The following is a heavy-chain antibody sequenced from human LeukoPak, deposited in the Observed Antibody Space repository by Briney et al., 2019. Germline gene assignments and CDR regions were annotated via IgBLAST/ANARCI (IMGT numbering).Heavy chain of an antibody. D-gene: IGHD1-20*01. CDR1: GGSISSGDYY. Sequence: SQTLSLTCTVSGGSISSGDYYWSWIRQPPGKGLEWIGYIYYSGSTYYNPSLKSRVTISVDTSKNQFSLKLSSVTAADTAVYYCASTRVGITGARGTFDIWGQGTMVTVSS. J-gene: IGHJ3*02. CDR3: ASTRVGITGARGTFDI. V-gene: IGHV4-30-4*08. CDR2: IYYSGST.